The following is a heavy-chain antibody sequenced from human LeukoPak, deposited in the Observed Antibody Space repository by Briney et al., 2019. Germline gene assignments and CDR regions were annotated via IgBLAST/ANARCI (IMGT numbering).Heavy chain of an antibody. V-gene: IGHV1-18*01. J-gene: IGHJ4*02. Sequence: ASVKVSCKASGYTFTSYGISWVRQAPGQGLEWMGWISAYNGNTNYAQKLRGRVTMTTDTSTGTAYMELRSLRSDDTAVYYCARSGDTAMVLPEDYWGQGTLVTVSS. CDR2: ISAYNGNT. D-gene: IGHD5-18*01. CDR3: ARSGDTAMVLPEDY. CDR1: GYTFTSYG.